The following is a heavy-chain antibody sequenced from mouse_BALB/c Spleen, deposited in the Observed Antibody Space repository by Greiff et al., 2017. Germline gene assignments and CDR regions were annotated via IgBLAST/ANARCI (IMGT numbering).Heavy chain of an antibody. CDR1: GYSFTSGYY. CDR3: ARGYIYDGYYVAWFAY. CDR2: ISYDGSN. D-gene: IGHD2-3*01. J-gene: IGHJ3*01. Sequence: ESGPGLVKPSQSLSLTCSVTGYSFTSGYYWNWIRQFPGNKLEWMGYISYDGSNNYNPSLKNRISITRDTSKNQFFLMLNSVTTEDTATYYCARGYIYDGYYVAWFAYWGQGTLVTVSA. V-gene: IGHV3-6*02.